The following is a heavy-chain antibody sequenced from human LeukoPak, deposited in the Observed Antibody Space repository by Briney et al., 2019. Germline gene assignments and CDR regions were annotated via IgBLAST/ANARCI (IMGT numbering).Heavy chain of an antibody. Sequence: ASVKVSCKASGYTFTSYYMHWVRQAPGQGLEWMGIINPSGGSTSYAQKFQDRVTMTRDTSISTAYMELNRLRSDDTAVYYCVRDRGVWAFDVWGQGTMVTVSS. CDR2: INPSGGST. J-gene: IGHJ3*01. CDR3: VRDRGVWAFDV. D-gene: IGHD3-10*01. CDR1: GYTFTSYY. V-gene: IGHV1-46*01.